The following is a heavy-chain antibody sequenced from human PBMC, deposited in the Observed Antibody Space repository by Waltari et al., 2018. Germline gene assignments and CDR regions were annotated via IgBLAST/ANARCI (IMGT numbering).Heavy chain of an antibody. D-gene: IGHD3-3*01. CDR3: ARDLRLFGVVNRVVHDALDI. J-gene: IGHJ3*02. V-gene: IGHV3-53*02. CDR1: GFSVSRNY. Sequence: EEQLVETGGGLIQPGGSLRLSCTASGFSVSRNYMSWVRQAPGKGRERVSGTCVVNRRGYPECVKVRFTISRDKSQNPRYLQRNSLGVEDMARDYCARDLRLFGVVNRVVHDALDIWGQGTLVTVSS. CDR2: TCVVNRR.